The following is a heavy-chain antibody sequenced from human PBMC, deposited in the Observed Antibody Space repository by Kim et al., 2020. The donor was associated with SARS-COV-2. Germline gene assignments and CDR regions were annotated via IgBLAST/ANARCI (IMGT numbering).Heavy chain of an antibody. V-gene: IGHV3-9*01. Sequence: GGSLRLSCAASGFTFGDYAMHWVRQAPGKGLEWVSGISWNSGSIGYADSVKGRFTISRDNAKNSLYLQMNSLRAEDTALYYCAKDILSDYSIGAFDIWGQGTMVTVSS. J-gene: IGHJ3*02. CDR3: AKDILSDYSIGAFDI. CDR2: ISWNSGSI. D-gene: IGHD4-4*01. CDR1: GFTFGDYA.